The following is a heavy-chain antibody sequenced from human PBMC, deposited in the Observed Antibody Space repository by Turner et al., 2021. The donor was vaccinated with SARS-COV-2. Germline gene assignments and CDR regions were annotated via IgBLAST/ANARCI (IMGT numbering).Heavy chain of an antibody. D-gene: IGHD3-10*01. CDR2: IYYSGST. Sequence: QLQLQESGPGLVKPSETLSLTCTVSGGSISSSSYYWGWIRQPPGKGLEWIGSIYYSGSTYYNPSLKCRVTISVDTSKNQFSLKLSSVTAADTAVYYCARLVRRAEYYFDYWGQGTLVTVSS. CDR3: ARLVRRAEYYFDY. J-gene: IGHJ4*02. V-gene: IGHV4-39*01. CDR1: GGSISSSSYY.